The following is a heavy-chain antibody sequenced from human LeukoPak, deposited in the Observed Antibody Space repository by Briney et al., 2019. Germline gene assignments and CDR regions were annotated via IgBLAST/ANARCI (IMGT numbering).Heavy chain of an antibody. CDR3: ARDNGHRYDLLGAQWYFDL. Sequence: PGRSLRLSCEVSEFALERYTMSWVRQAPGKGLEWVSSISGVVASYIFYADSVKGRFTISRDNARNSLYLQMDSLKVEDTALYYCARDNGHRYDLLGAQWYFDLWGHGTLVSVSS. CDR1: EFALERYT. V-gene: IGHV3-21*01. CDR2: ISGVVASYI. D-gene: IGHD3-3*01. J-gene: IGHJ2*01.